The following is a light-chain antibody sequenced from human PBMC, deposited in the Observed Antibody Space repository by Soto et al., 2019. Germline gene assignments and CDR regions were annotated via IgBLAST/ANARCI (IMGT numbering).Light chain of an antibody. V-gene: IGKV1-9*01. CDR2: STS. J-gene: IGKJ4*01. CDR1: QGISDY. CDR3: QQFRSYPLA. Sequence: DIQLTQSPSFLSASVGDRVTITCRASQGISDYLAWYQQKPAKAPNLLIYSTSTLPSGVPSRFSGSGSGTEFTITISSLQPEDFAIYYCQQFRSYPLAFGGGTKVEIK.